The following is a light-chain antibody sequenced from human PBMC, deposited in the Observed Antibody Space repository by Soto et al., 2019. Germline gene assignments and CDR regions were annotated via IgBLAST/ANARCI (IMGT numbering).Light chain of an antibody. V-gene: IGKV1-5*01. CDR1: QSMSGW. J-gene: IGKJ1*01. Sequence: GDRVTITCRAGQSMSGWMAWYQQKPGKAPKLLIYDASTLESGVPSRFSGSRSGTEFTLTISSLQPDDFATYYCQQYNSYSWTFGQGTKVDIK. CDR3: QQYNSYSWT. CDR2: DAS.